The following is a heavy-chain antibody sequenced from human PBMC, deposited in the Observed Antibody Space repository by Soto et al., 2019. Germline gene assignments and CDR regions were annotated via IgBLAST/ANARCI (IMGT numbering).Heavy chain of an antibody. V-gene: IGHV3-23*01. J-gene: IGHJ4*02. CDR1: GFNFSGSS. D-gene: IGHD3-3*01. CDR2: ISRTGGRT. Sequence: EVRLLQSGGGLMQPGGSLRLSCAASGFNFSGSSMSWVRQAPGKGLHWVSGISRTGGRTFYTDSVKGRFTISRDNSDNTLHLQMNRLRVEDTALYYCATYDFWRFDYWGQGIVVTVSS. CDR3: ATYDFWRFDY.